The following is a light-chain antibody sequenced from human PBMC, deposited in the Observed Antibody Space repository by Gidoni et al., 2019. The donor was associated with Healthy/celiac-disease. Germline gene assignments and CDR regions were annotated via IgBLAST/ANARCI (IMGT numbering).Light chain of an antibody. V-gene: IGLV2-14*01. CDR2: EVS. J-gene: IGLJ1*01. CDR3: SSYTSSSTLYV. CDR1: SSDVGGYNY. Sequence: QSALTQPASVSGFPGQSITISCTGTSSDVGGYNYVSWYQQHPGKAPKLMIYEVSNRPSGVPNRFSGSKSGNTASLTISGLQAEDEADYYCSSYTSSSTLYVFGTGTKVTVL.